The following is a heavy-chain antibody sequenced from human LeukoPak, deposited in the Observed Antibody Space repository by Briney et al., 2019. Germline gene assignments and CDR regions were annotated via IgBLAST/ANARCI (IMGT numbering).Heavy chain of an antibody. CDR1: GFTFSSYW. Sequence: QPGGSLRLSCAASGFTFSSYWMSWVRQAPGKGLEWVANIKQDGSEKHYVDSVKGRFTVSRDNAKKSLYLQMSSLRGEDTAVYYCARDADLGATITGAFDIWGQGTVVTVSS. D-gene: IGHD5-24*01. J-gene: IGHJ3*02. CDR2: IKQDGSEK. V-gene: IGHV3-7*01. CDR3: ARDADLGATITGAFDI.